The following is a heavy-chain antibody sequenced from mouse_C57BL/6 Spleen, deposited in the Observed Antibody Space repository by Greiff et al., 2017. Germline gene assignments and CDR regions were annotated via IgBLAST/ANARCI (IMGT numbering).Heavy chain of an antibody. V-gene: IGHV1-64*01. Sequence: VQLQESGAELVKPGASVKLSCKASGYTFTSYWMHWVKQRPGQGLEWIGMIHPNSGSTNYNEKFKSKATLTVDKSSSTAYMQLSSLTSEDSAVYYCARSEDYDGAWFAYWGQGTLVTVSA. CDR2: IHPNSGST. CDR3: ARSEDYDGAWFAY. J-gene: IGHJ3*01. D-gene: IGHD2-4*01. CDR1: GYTFTSYW.